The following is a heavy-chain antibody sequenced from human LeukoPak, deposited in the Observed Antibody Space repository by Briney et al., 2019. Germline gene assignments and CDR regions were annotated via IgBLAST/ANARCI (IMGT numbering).Heavy chain of an antibody. J-gene: IGHJ4*02. CDR3: ARGGYLDY. CDR1: GFTVSSNY. V-gene: IGHV3-48*04. CDR2: ISSSSSTI. Sequence: GGSLRLSCAASGFTVSSNYMNWVRQAPGKGLEWVSYISSSSSTIYYADSVKGRFTISRDNAKNSLYLQMNSLRAEDTAVYYCARGGYLDYWGQGTLVTVSS.